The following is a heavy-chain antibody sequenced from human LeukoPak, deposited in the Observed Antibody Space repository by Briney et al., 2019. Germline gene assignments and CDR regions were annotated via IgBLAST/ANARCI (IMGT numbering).Heavy chain of an antibody. CDR1: GGSFNTHY. Sequence: SETLSLTCTVSGGSFNTHYWSWIRQSPGKGLEWIGYIHFSGSTNYNPSLRSRVTMSVDNFKNQFILNLNSLTTADTVFYYCATEWGNYGSGSYYSHWGQGTLVIVSS. CDR2: IHFSGST. J-gene: IGHJ4*02. D-gene: IGHD3-10*01. CDR3: ATEWGNYGSGSYYSH. V-gene: IGHV4-59*11.